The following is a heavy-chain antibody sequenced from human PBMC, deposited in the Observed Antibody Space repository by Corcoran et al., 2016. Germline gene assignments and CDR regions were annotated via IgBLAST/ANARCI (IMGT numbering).Heavy chain of an antibody. D-gene: IGHD1-26*01. CDR2: IDWSDDK. CDR3: ARTPRYGGKYDYGMDA. V-gene: IGHV2-70*01. CDR1: GFSLSTTAMC. J-gene: IGHJ6*02. Sequence: QVTLRESGPALVKPTQTLTLTCTFSGFSLSTTAMCVSWIRQSPGEALEWLALIDWSDDKFYSTSLRTRLTISKDTSKNQVVLTMTNMDPVDTATYYGARTPRYGGKYDYGMDAWGQGTTVTVSS.